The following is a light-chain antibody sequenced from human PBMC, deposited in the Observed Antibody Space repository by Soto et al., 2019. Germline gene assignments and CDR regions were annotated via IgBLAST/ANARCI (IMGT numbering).Light chain of an antibody. CDR2: DAS. CDR3: QQRSNWLT. CDR1: QSISSN. V-gene: IGKV3-11*01. J-gene: IGKJ4*01. Sequence: EIVLTQSPATLSLSPGERATHSCRASQSISSNLAWYQQKPGQAPRLLIYDASTRATGIPARFSGTRSGADFTLTISSLEPEDFAVYYCQQRSNWLTFGGGTTVDIK.